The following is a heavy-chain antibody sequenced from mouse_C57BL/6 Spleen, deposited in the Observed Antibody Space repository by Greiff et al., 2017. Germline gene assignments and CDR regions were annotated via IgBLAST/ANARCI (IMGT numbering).Heavy chain of an antibody. CDR2: ISYDGSN. CDR3: AREGDMDDYDGYAMDY. V-gene: IGHV3-6*01. J-gene: IGHJ4*01. CDR1: GYSITSGYY. D-gene: IGHD2-4*01. Sequence: EVKLMESGPGLVKPSQSLSLTCSVTGYSITSGYYWNWIRQFPGNKLEWMGYISYDGSNNYNPSLKNRISITRDTSKNQFFLKLNSVTTEDTATYYCAREGDMDDYDGYAMDYWGQGTSVTVSS.